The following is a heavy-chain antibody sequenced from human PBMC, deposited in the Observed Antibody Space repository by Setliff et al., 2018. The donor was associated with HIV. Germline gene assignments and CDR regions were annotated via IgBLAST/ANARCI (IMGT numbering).Heavy chain of an antibody. J-gene: IGHJ4*02. CDR3: WSGYTSGR. V-gene: IGHV3-30*02. CDR1: GFTFRNYG. Sequence: AGGSLRLSCAASGFTFRNYGIHWVRQAPGKGLEWVAFIRYDGSNIYYADSVRGRFAISRDNSTNTVYLQMHSLRAEDTSVYYCWSGYTSGRWGQGTLVTVSS. CDR2: IRYDGSNI. D-gene: IGHD3-3*01.